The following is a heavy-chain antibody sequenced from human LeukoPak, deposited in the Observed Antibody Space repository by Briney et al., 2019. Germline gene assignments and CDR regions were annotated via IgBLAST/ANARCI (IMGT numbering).Heavy chain of an antibody. CDR2: ISGSGGST. J-gene: IGHJ4*02. Sequence: GGSLRLSCAASGFTFSSYAMSWVRQAPGKGLEWVSAISGSGGSTYYADSVEGRFTISRDNSKNTLYLQMNSLRAEDTAVYYCAKDPDCTNGVCYSSYFDYWGQGTLVTVSS. D-gene: IGHD2-8*01. V-gene: IGHV3-23*01. CDR3: AKDPDCTNGVCYSSYFDY. CDR1: GFTFSSYA.